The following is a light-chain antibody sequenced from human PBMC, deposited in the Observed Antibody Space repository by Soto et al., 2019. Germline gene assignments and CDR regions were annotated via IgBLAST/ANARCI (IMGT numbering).Light chain of an antibody. V-gene: IGKV1-5*01. Sequence: IKMTQSPSTLSASVGHRFTITCRGSHNIERWMAWYQQTPGKARSLLIFDASTLHSGVPSRLSGSGSGTDFTLTISSLKPDDFATYYCQQFAISTTFGQGTQVDI. CDR2: DAS. J-gene: IGKJ1*01. CDR1: HNIERW. CDR3: QQFAISTT.